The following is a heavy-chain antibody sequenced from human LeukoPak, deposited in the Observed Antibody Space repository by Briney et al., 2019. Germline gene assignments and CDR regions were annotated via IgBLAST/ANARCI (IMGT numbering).Heavy chain of an antibody. D-gene: IGHD6-13*01. CDR1: GGSFSGYY. V-gene: IGHV4-34*01. Sequence: SETLSLTCAVYGGSFSGYYWSWIRQPPGKGLEWIAEINHSGSTNYNPSLKSRVTISVDTSKNQFSLKLSSVTAADTAVYYCARGFHSNSWYFDYWGQGTLVTVSS. J-gene: IGHJ4*02. CDR3: ARGFHSNSWYFDY. CDR2: INHSGST.